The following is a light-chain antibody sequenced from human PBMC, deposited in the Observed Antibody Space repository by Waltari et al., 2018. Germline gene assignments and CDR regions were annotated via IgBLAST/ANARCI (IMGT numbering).Light chain of an antibody. J-gene: IGLJ2*01. CDR2: EDN. Sequence: FMLTQPHSVSESPGKTVTISCTRSSGNIATNYVQWYQQRPGSAPTKVIYEDNQRPSGVPDRFSGSIDSSSNSASRIISGRKAEDEADYYCQSFDSSHVVFGGGTKLTVL. V-gene: IGLV6-57*03. CDR3: QSFDSSHVV. CDR1: SGNIATNY.